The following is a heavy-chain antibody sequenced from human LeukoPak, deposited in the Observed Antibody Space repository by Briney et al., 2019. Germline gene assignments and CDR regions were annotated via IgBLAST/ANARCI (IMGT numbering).Heavy chain of an antibody. CDR3: ARGKGPVTTDFDY. CDR1: GGSFSGYY. Sequence: SETLSLTCAVYGGSFSGYYWSWIRQPPGKGLEWIGEINHSGGTNYNPSLKSRVTISVDTSKNQFSLKLSSVTAADTAVYYCARGKGPVTTDFDYWGQGTLVTVSS. J-gene: IGHJ4*02. V-gene: IGHV4-34*01. D-gene: IGHD4-17*01. CDR2: INHSGGT.